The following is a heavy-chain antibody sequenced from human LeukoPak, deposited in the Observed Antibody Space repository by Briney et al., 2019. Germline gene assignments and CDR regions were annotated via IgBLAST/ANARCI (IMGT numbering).Heavy chain of an antibody. J-gene: IGHJ4*02. Sequence: SETLSLTCAISGGSISSSNWWSWVRQPPGQGLEWIGEIYHSGSTNCNPSLKSRVTMSVDKSWNQFSLKLNSVTAADTAVYYCARANSNYLFDYWGQGTLVTVSS. CDR1: GGSISSSNW. V-gene: IGHV4-4*02. CDR3: ARANSNYLFDY. D-gene: IGHD4-11*01. CDR2: IYHSGST.